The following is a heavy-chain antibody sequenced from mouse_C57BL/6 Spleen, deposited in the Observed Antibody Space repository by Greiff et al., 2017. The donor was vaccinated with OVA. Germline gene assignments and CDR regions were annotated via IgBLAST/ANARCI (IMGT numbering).Heavy chain of an antibody. CDR2: ISDGGSYT. CDR1: GFTFSSYA. D-gene: IGHD1-1*01. CDR3: AIDDYYGSYFDY. J-gene: IGHJ2*01. V-gene: IGHV5-4*01. Sequence: EVKLVESGGGLVKPGGSLKLSCAASGFTFSSYAMSWVRQTPEQRLEWVATISDGGSYTYYPDNVKGRFTISRDNAKNNLYLQMSHLKSEDTAMYYCAIDDYYGSYFDYWGQGTTLTVSS.